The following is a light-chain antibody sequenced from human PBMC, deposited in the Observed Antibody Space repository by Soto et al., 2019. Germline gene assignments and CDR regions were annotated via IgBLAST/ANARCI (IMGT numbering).Light chain of an antibody. J-gene: IGLJ2*01. CDR2: EVS. CDR1: SSDIGAYDF. CDR3: SAYTTTSALVV. V-gene: IGLV2-14*01. Sequence: QSALTQPASVSGSPGQSITISCSGTSSDIGAYDFVSWYQQHPGKAPKLMVFEVSHRPSGVSDRFSGSKSGNLASLTISGLQAEDEADYYCSAYTTTSALVVFGGGTKLTVL.